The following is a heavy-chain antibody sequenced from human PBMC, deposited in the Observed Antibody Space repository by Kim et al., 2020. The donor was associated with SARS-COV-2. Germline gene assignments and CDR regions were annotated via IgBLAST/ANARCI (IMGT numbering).Heavy chain of an antibody. V-gene: IGHV1-3*01. Sequence: FQGRITVTRDTSASTAYMDLSSLGSEDTAVYYCARDHCNGGNCYSSSFDYWGQGTLVTVSS. D-gene: IGHD2-15*01. J-gene: IGHJ4*02. CDR3: ARDHCNGGNCYSSSFDY.